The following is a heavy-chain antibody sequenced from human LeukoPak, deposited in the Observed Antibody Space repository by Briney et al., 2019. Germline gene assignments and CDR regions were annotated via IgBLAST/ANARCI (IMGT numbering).Heavy chain of an antibody. J-gene: IGHJ4*02. CDR3: ARDPGNKQLGPFDY. Sequence: ISFDGTNKYYADSVQRPFTLSRDNSNNILYLQMNSLRGEDMAVYYCARDPGNKQLGPFDYWGQGTLVTVSS. D-gene: IGHD2/OR15-2a*01. CDR2: ISFDGTNK. V-gene: IGHV3-30*01.